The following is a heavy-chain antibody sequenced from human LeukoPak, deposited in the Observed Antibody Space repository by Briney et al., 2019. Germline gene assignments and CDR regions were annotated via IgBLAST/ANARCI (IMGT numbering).Heavy chain of an antibody. CDR3: ATQYASSNYWGGFRL. CDR2: ITSSSATI. J-gene: IGHJ1*01. V-gene: IGHV3-48*01. CDR1: GLFLSSYT. D-gene: IGHD5-24*01. Sequence: GGSLRLSCAASGLFLSSYTMSWVRQPPGKGLEWISYITSSSATIKYADSLQGRFTVSRDNAKNSLFLQMNNLRVEDTAVYYCATQYASSNYWGGFRLWGQGTLVIVSS.